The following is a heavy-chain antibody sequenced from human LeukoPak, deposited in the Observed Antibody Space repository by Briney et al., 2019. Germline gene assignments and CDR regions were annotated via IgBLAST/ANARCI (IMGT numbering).Heavy chain of an antibody. D-gene: IGHD6-19*01. CDR1: GGSFSGYY. V-gene: IGHV4-4*07. Sequence: SETLSLTCAVYGGSFSGYYWSWIRQPPGKGLEWIGRIYTSGSTNYNPSLKSRVTMSVDTSKNQFSLKLSSVTAADTAVYYCARDNPVAGNRGIDYWGQGTLVTVSS. J-gene: IGHJ4*02. CDR2: IYTSGST. CDR3: ARDNPVAGNRGIDY.